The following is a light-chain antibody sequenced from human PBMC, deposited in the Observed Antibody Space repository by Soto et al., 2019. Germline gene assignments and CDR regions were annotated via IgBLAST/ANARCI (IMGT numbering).Light chain of an antibody. CDR2: GAS. CDR3: QQYNNWPRT. CDR1: QSVSSN. Sequence: EIVMTQSPATLSVSPGERATLSCRASQSVSSNLAWYQQKPGQAPRLLIYGASTRATGIPARFSGSGSGTEFTLTISSLQSEDFAVYYCQQYNNWPRTFGQGTTV. V-gene: IGKV3-15*01. J-gene: IGKJ1*01.